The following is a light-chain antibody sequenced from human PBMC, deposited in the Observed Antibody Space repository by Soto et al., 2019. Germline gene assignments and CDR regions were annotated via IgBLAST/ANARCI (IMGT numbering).Light chain of an antibody. Sequence: EVVLTQSPGTLSLSPGERATLSCGASQSVTGNYLAWYQQKPGQAPRLLIFGASTRATGIPDRFSGSGSGTDFTLTISRLEPEDFAVYYCQQYGSSPRTFGLGTKVDIK. V-gene: IGKV3-20*01. J-gene: IGKJ1*01. CDR2: GAS. CDR1: QSVTGNY. CDR3: QQYGSSPRT.